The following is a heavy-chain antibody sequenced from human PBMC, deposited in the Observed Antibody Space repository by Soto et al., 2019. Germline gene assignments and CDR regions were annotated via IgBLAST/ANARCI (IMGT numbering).Heavy chain of an antibody. CDR3: ARVQGSGSPYYFDS. D-gene: IGHD3-10*01. Sequence: ASVKVSCKASGYTFTDYYLHWVRQAPGQGLEWMGWTNPDSGGTNYAQKFQGRVTMTRDTSISTAYMELSRLRSDDTAVYYCARVQGSGSPYYFDSWGQGTLVTV. CDR1: GYTFTDYY. CDR2: TNPDSGGT. V-gene: IGHV1-2*02. J-gene: IGHJ4*02.